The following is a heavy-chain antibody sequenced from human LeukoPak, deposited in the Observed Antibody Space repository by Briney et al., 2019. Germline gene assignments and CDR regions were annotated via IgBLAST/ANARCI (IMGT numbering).Heavy chain of an antibody. CDR2: ISGSGRNT. V-gene: IGHV3-23*01. CDR3: AKESELICGVGFDP. CDR1: GFTFSTYA. J-gene: IGHJ5*02. D-gene: IGHD1-26*01. Sequence: LTGGSLSLSCAASGFTFSTYAMSWVRQAPGKGLEWVSSISGSGRNTYYAGSVKGRFTISRDKSETTLYLRMNSRRAEDTAVYYCAKESELICGVGFDPGGEGTLVTVSS.